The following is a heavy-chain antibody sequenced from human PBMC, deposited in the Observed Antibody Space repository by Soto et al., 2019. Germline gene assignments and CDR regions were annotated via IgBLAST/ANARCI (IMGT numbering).Heavy chain of an antibody. V-gene: IGHV3-23*01. D-gene: IGHD6-13*01. J-gene: IGHJ4*02. CDR1: GFTFSSYA. CDR2: ISGSGDST. CDR3: ARRGPGTYFDY. Sequence: GGSLRLSWAASGFTFSSYAMSWVRQAPGKGLEWVSVISGSGDSTYYTDSVKGRFTISRDNSKNTLYLQMNSLRAEDTAVYYCARRGPGTYFDYWGQGTLVTVSS.